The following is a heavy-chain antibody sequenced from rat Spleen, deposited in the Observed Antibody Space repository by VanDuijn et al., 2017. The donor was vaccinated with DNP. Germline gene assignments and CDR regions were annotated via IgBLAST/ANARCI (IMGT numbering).Heavy chain of an antibody. CDR2: ITYEGTST. Sequence: EVQLVESGGGLVQPGRSMKLSCAASGFTFSDYYMAWVRQAPKKGLEWVATITYEGTSTYYGDSVKGRFTISRDNAKNTLYLQMNSLRSEDTATYFCARDYGYTQGFDKWGQGVMVAVSP. CDR1: GFTFSDYY. V-gene: IGHV5-22*01. CDR3: ARDYGYTQGFDK. D-gene: IGHD1-9*01. J-gene: IGHJ2*01.